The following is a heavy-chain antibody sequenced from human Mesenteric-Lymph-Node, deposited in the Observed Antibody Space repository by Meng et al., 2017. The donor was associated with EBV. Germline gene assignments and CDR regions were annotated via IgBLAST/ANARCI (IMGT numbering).Heavy chain of an antibody. V-gene: IGHV3-74*01. Sequence: QLVEAGGGLVQPGGSLRLSCAASGFPLSNYWMHWVRQAPGKGLVWVSHIKSDGSVTNYANSVKGRFTISRDNAKNTLYLQMNSLRIDDTAVYYCARGVGSTDDWFDPWGQGTLVTVSS. CDR1: GFPLSNYW. J-gene: IGHJ5*02. D-gene: IGHD3-10*01. CDR2: IKSDGSVT. CDR3: ARGVGSTDDWFDP.